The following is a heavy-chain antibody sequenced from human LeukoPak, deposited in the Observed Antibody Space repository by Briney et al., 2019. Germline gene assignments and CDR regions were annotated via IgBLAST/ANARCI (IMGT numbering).Heavy chain of an antibody. D-gene: IGHD2-2*01. Sequence: SETLSLTCTVSGGSISSGSYYWSWIRQPAGKGLEWIGRIYTSGSTNYNPSLKSRVTISVDTSKNQFSLKLSSVTAADTAVYYCARAGAVVPAAMWFDPWGQGTLVTVSS. CDR2: IYTSGST. J-gene: IGHJ5*02. CDR3: ARAGAVVPAAMWFDP. V-gene: IGHV4-61*02. CDR1: GGSISSGSYY.